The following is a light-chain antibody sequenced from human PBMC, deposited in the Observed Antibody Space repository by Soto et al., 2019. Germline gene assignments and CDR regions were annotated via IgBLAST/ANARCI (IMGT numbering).Light chain of an antibody. J-gene: IGLJ2*01. Sequence: QSALTQPASVSGSPGQSITISCTGSSSDVGNYNLVSWYQHHPGKAPKLMISEVVKRPSGVSNRFSGSKSGNTASLTISGLQAEDEADYYCCSYAGSSMFVFGGGTQLTVL. V-gene: IGLV2-23*02. CDR1: SSDVGNYNL. CDR2: EVV. CDR3: CSYAGSSMFV.